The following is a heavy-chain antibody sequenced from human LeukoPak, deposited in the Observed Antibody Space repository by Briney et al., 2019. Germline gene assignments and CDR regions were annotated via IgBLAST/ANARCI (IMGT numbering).Heavy chain of an antibody. Sequence: PSETLSLTCTVSGGSISSYYWSSIRQPPGKRLEWIGHIYYSGSANYNPSLKSRVTISVDTSKNQFSLKQSSVTAADTAVYYCASRSSIWSGYQDTLYYFDSWGQGTLVTVSS. V-gene: IGHV4-59*01. CDR1: GGSISSYY. CDR2: IYYSGSA. J-gene: IGHJ4*02. D-gene: IGHD3-3*01. CDR3: ASRSSIWSGYQDTLYYFDS.